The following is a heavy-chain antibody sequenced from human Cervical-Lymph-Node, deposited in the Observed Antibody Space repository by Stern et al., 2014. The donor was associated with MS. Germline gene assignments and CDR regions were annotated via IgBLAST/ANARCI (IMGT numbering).Heavy chain of an antibody. D-gene: IGHD2-15*01. CDR3: ARAKGYCSGGSCYVDN. Sequence: QLQLQESGPGLVKPSQTLSLTCTVSGDFITRGSYYWTWIRQPAGKGLEWIGRIYTSGNTNYNPSLKSRVTISVDTSNNLFSLTLSSGTAADTAVYYCARAKGYCSGGSCYVDNWGQGTLVTVSS. V-gene: IGHV4-61*02. J-gene: IGHJ4*02. CDR1: GDFITRGSYY. CDR2: IYTSGNT.